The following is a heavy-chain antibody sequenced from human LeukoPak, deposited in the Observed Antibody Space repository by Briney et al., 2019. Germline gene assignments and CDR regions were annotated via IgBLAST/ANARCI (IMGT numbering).Heavy chain of an antibody. CDR3: TRDTYSGSYNFDY. J-gene: IGHJ4*02. Sequence: GRSLRLSCTASGFTFGDYGMSWVRQAPGKGLEWVGFIRSEAYGGTPEYAASVKGRFTISRDDSKSIAYLQMNSLKTEDTAVYYCTRDTYSGSYNFDYWGQGTLVTVSS. D-gene: IGHD1-26*01. CDR1: GFTFGDYG. CDR2: IRSEAYGGTP. V-gene: IGHV3-49*04.